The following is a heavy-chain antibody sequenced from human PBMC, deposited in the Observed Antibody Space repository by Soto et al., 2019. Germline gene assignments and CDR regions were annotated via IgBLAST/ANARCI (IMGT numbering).Heavy chain of an antibody. CDR3: ARKVYDGMDL. CDR1: GFSLSTSGMC. J-gene: IGHJ6*02. CDR2: IDWDADK. V-gene: IGHV2-70*01. Sequence: SCPTLVNPTQTLTLPCTFSGFSLSTSGMCVSWIRQPPGKALEWLALIDWDADKYYSTSLKTRLTISKDTSKNQVVLTMTNMDPVDTAKYYWARKVYDGMDLRGQGTMVTVSS.